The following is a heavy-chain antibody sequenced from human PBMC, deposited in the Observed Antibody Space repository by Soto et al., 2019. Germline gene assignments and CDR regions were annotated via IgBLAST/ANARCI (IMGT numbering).Heavy chain of an antibody. J-gene: IGHJ6*02. CDR3: AKESRSSAVTATRVYGMDV. D-gene: IGHD2-21*02. Sequence: GSLRLSCTPPGFTFIVYGMHCCRHPPFKWLGWVAAISHDGANKDYEDSGRGRSTISRDNSKNTLYLQMNTLRNEDTAVYYCAKESRSSAVTATRVYGMDVWGQGTTVTVSS. CDR2: ISHDGANK. V-gene: IGHV3-30*18. CDR1: GFTFIVYG.